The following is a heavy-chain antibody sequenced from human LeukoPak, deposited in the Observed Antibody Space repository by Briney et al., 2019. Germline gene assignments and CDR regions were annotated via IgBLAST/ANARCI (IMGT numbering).Heavy chain of an antibody. CDR2: INSDGSST. CDR1: GFTFSRYW. J-gene: IGHJ5*02. D-gene: IGHD2-2*01. CDR3: AGAGDIVVVATHFDP. Sequence: GGSLRLSCAASGFTFSRYWMHWVRQAPGKGLVWVSRINSDGSSTSYTDSVKGRFTISRDNAKNTVYLQMNSLRAEDTAVYYCAGAGDIVVVATHFDPWGQGTLVTVSS. V-gene: IGHV3-74*01.